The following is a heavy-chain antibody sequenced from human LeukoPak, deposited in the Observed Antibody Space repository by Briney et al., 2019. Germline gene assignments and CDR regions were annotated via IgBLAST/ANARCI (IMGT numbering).Heavy chain of an antibody. D-gene: IGHD3-22*01. V-gene: IGHV3-53*01. CDR1: GFSVSSNY. Sequence: GGSLRLSCAASGFSVSSNYMSWVRQAPGKGLEWVSVIYSGGTTYYADSVKGRFTISRDNSKNTLYLQMNSLRAEDTAVYYCARGSNFYDSSGYYHPFDYWGQGTLVTVSS. CDR3: ARGSNFYDSSGYYHPFDY. J-gene: IGHJ4*02. CDR2: IYSGGTT.